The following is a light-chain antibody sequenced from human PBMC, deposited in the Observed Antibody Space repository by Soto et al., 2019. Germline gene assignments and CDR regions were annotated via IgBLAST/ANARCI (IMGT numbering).Light chain of an antibody. CDR3: QQYNNWPPLT. V-gene: IGKV3-15*01. J-gene: IGKJ4*01. Sequence: EIVMTQSPATLSVSPGERATLSCRASQSINNYLAWYQQKPGQAPRLLIDGTSTRATGIPARFSGSGSGTEFTLTISSLQSEDFAVYYCQQYNNWPPLTFGGGTKVEIK. CDR1: QSINNY. CDR2: GTS.